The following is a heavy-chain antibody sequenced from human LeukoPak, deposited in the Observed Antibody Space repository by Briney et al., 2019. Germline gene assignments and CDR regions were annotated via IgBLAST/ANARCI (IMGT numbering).Heavy chain of an antibody. CDR2: IDPNSGGT. Sequence: GASVKVSCKASGYTLTGYYIHWVRQAPGQGLEWMGWIDPNSGGTKYAQKFQGRVTMTRDTSINTAYMELNRLISDDTAVYYCARNRGGTDRYFQDWGQGTLVTVPS. CDR3: ARNRGGTDRYFQD. J-gene: IGHJ1*01. V-gene: IGHV1-2*02. CDR1: GYTLTGYY. D-gene: IGHD1-26*01.